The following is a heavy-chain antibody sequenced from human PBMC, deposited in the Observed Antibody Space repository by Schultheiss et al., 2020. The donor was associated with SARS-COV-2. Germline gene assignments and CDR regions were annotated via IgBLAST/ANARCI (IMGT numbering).Heavy chain of an antibody. J-gene: IGHJ5*02. CDR3: ARGGGIAARPVWFDP. D-gene: IGHD6-6*01. Sequence: SQTLSLTCTVSGGSISSSSYYWSWIRQPPGKGLEWIGYIYHSGSTYYNPSLKSRVTISVDTSKNQFSLKLSSVTAADTAVYYCARGGGIAARPVWFDPWGQGTLVTVSS. CDR1: GGSISSSSYY. V-gene: IGHV4-30-2*01. CDR2: IYHSGST.